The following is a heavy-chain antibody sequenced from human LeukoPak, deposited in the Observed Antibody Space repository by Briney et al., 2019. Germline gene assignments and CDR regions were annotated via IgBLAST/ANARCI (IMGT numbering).Heavy chain of an antibody. V-gene: IGHV3-23*01. CDR3: AKASWVSSADAGL. CDR1: GFTFSSYA. CDR2: LRGDGDT. J-gene: IGHJ4*02. D-gene: IGHD3-16*01. Sequence: GGSLRLSCAASGFTFSSYAMSWVRQAPARGLEWVSSLRGDGDTFYADSVKGRFTLSRDESRNTVYLQMNNLRVEDTAVYFCAKASWVSSADAGLWGQGTLVTVSS.